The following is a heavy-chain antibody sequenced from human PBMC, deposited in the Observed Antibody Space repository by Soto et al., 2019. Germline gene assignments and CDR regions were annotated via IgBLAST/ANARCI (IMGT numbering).Heavy chain of an antibody. V-gene: IGHV4-59*01. CDR3: ARDHIVATIGAFDI. J-gene: IGHJ3*02. CDR1: GGSINSYY. CDR2: IYYSGST. D-gene: IGHD5-12*01. Sequence: QVQLRQSGPGLVKPSETLSLTCTVSGGSINSYYFSWIRQPPGKGLEWIGYIYYSGSTNYNPSLKSRVTMSVDTSKTQFSLKLSSVTAADTAVYYCARDHIVATIGAFDIWGQGTMVTVSS.